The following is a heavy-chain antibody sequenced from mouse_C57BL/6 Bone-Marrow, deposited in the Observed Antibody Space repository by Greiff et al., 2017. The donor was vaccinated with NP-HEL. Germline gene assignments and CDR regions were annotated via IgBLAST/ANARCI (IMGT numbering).Heavy chain of an antibody. CDR1: GYSITSGYY. J-gene: IGHJ2*01. V-gene: IGHV3-6*01. CDR3: ARANGNYLDY. D-gene: IGHD2-1*01. Sequence: EVKLVESGPGLVKPSQSLSLTCSVTGYSITSGYYWNWIRRFPGNKLEWVGSISYDGSNNYSPSLKNRISITRDTSKNQFFLKLNSVTAEDTATDYCARANGNYLDYWGQGTTRTVSS. CDR2: ISYDGSN.